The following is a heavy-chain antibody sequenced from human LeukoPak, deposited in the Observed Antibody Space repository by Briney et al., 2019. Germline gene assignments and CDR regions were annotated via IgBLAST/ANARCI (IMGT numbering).Heavy chain of an antibody. CDR2: IYTSGST. CDR1: GDSISNHY. D-gene: IGHD5-24*01. Sequence: PSETLSLTCTVSGDSISNHYWSWIRQPAGKGLEWIGRIYTSGSTNYNPSLKSRVTMSVDTSKNQFSLKLSSVTAADTAVYYCARQLYRGLPAGYFDYWGQGTLVTVSS. CDR3: ARQLYRGLPAGYFDY. V-gene: IGHV4-4*07. J-gene: IGHJ4*02.